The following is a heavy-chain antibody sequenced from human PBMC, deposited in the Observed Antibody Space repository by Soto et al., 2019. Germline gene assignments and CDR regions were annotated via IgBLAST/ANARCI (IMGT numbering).Heavy chain of an antibody. D-gene: IGHD4-17*01. Sequence: QVQLVQSGAEVKKPGASVKVSCKASGFTFTSYAINWVRQAPGQGLEWMGWISAYNGNTNYAQKLQGRVTMTRDTAASPAYIELRRLGSYGTAVYYRARGTTVETGSYWGQGALVTVSS. CDR1: GFTFTSYA. V-gene: IGHV1-18*01. CDR3: ARGTTVETGSY. CDR2: ISAYNGNT. J-gene: IGHJ4*02.